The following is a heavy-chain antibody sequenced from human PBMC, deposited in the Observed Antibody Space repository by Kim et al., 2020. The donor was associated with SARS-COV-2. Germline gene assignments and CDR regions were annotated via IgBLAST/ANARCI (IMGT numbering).Heavy chain of an antibody. CDR3: ARGFGITGTTYYYYGMDV. Sequence: SETLSLTCAVSGGSISSSNWWSWVRQPPGKGLEWIGEIYHSGSTNYNPSLKSRVTISVDKSKNQFSLKLSSVTAADTAVYYCARGFGITGTTYYYYGMDVWGQGTTVTVSS. V-gene: IGHV4-4*02. CDR2: IYHSGST. J-gene: IGHJ6*02. D-gene: IGHD1-7*01. CDR1: GGSISSSNW.